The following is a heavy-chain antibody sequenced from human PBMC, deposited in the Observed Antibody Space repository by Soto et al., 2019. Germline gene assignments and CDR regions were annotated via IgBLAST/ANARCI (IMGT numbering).Heavy chain of an antibody. CDR1: ENTFSTYS. J-gene: IGHJ3*02. CDR3: ARDLYSTSWYVRAFDM. CDR2: INPTTTTT. Sequence: QVHLVQSGAEVKKPGTSVKVSCNASENTFSTYSLHWVRQDPGQGLEWMGVINPTTTTTTDAQKFQGRVTMTRDTSTSTVFLELSSLRSGDTAVYYCARDLYSTSWYVRAFDMWGQGTMVTVSS. V-gene: IGHV1-46*03. D-gene: IGHD6-13*01.